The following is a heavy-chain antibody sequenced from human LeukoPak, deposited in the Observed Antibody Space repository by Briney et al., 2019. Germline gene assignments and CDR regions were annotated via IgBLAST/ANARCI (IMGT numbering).Heavy chain of an antibody. D-gene: IGHD3-16*01. CDR3: TRDDPPQ. Sequence: SETLSLTCAVYGGSFSGYYWGWIRQPPGKGLEWIGTIYYTGSTYYNPSLKSRVTLSVDTSKNQFSLRLTSVTAADTAVYFCTRDDPPQWGQGILVTVSS. CDR1: GGSFSGYY. CDR2: IYYTGST. V-gene: IGHV4-34*01. J-gene: IGHJ4*02.